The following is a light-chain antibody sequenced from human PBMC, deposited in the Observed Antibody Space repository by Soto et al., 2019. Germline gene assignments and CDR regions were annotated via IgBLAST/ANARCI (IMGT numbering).Light chain of an antibody. CDR3: HHYDNFPRIT. V-gene: IGKV3-20*01. CDR1: QSIDSKH. Sequence: EIVLTQSPGTLSLFPGERATLSCRASQSIDSKHLAWYQQTPGRAPRLLFYGASSRATDVPDRFSGSASGTDFSLTITGLEPEDSAVYYCHHYDNFPRITFGPGTKVDIK. CDR2: GAS. J-gene: IGKJ3*01.